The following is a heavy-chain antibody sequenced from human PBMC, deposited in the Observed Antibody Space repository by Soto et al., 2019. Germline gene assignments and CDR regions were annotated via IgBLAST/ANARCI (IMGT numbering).Heavy chain of an antibody. CDR3: AREKKYYDFWSGHGFHFDY. D-gene: IGHD3-3*01. J-gene: IGHJ4*02. V-gene: IGHV4-34*01. CDR1: GGSFSGYY. Sequence: SETLSLTCAVYGGSFSGYYWSWIRQPPGKGLEWIGEINHSGSTNYNPSLKSRVTISVDTSKNQFSLKLSSVTAADTAVYYCAREKKYYDFWSGHGFHFDYWGQGTLVTVSS. CDR2: INHSGST.